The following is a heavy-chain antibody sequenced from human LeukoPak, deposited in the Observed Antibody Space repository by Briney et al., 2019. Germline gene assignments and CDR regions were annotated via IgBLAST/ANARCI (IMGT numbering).Heavy chain of an antibody. CDR2: ISSNGGST. Sequence: GGSLRLSCAASGFTFSSYAMHWVRQAPGKGLEYVSSISSNGGSTYYANSVKGRFTISRDNSKTALYLQMGSLRAEDMAVYYCARGPQTSTNSYGYPVDYWGQGTLVTVSS. J-gene: IGHJ4*02. V-gene: IGHV3-64*01. CDR3: ARGPQTSTNSYGYPVDY. CDR1: GFTFSSYA. D-gene: IGHD5-18*01.